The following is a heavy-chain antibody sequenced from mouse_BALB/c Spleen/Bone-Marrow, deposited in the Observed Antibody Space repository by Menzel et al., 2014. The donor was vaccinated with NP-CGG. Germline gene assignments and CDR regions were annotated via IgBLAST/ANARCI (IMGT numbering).Heavy chain of an antibody. Sequence: VQLQQSGAELVKPGASVKLSCTASGFNIKDTYMHWVKQRPEQGLEWIGRIDPANGNTKYDLKFQGKATITADTSSNTAYLQLSSLTSEDTAVYYCASYYYGSSRFAYWGQGTLVTVSA. J-gene: IGHJ3*01. CDR3: ASYYYGSSRFAY. CDR1: GFNIKDTY. D-gene: IGHD1-1*01. CDR2: IDPANGNT. V-gene: IGHV14-3*02.